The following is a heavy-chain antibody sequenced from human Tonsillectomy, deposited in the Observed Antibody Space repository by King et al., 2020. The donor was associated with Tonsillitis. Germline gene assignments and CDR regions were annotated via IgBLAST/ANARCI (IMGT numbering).Heavy chain of an antibody. Sequence: QLVQSGGGVVQPGRSLRLSCAASGFTFSSFGMHWVRQAPGKGLEWVALISNDGSKKYYADSVRGRFTISRDNSKNTLYLQMNSLRPDDTAVYYCAKDDGDFRWLQYYYYGMDVWGQGTTVTVSS. CDR3: AKDDGDFRWLQYYYYGMDV. V-gene: IGHV3-30*18. CDR1: GFTFSSFG. J-gene: IGHJ6*02. CDR2: ISNDGSKK. D-gene: IGHD5-24*01.